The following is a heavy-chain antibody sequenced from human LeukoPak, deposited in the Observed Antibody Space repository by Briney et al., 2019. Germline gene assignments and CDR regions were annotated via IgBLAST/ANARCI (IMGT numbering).Heavy chain of an antibody. J-gene: IGHJ4*02. D-gene: IGHD4-17*01. V-gene: IGHV3-23*01. CDR2: ISDGGGTT. CDR3: AKSYGDYLGYFDS. Sequence: GGSLRLSCAASGFTFSSFAMSWVRQAPGKGLEWVSGISDGGGTTNYADAVKGRFTISRDKSKNTLFLQMNSLRAEDTAVYYCAKSYGDYLGYFDSWGQGTLVTVSS. CDR1: GFTFSSFA.